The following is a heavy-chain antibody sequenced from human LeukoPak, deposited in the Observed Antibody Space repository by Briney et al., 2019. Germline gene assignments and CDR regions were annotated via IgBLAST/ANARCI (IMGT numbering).Heavy chain of an antibody. CDR1: GGSLSSYY. Sequence: PSETLSLTCTVSGGSLSSYYWSWIRQPPGKGLEWIGYIYYSGSTNYNPSLKSRVTISVDTSKNQFSLKLSSVTAADTAVYYCARDRRWFGTDYWGQGTLVTVSS. CDR2: IYYSGST. V-gene: IGHV4-59*01. J-gene: IGHJ4*02. D-gene: IGHD3-10*01. CDR3: ARDRRWFGTDY.